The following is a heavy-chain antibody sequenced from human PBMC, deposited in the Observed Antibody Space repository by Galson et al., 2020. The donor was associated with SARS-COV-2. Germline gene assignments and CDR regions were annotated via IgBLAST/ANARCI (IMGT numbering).Heavy chain of an antibody. CDR3: ARRPPEQQPVGG. J-gene: IGHJ4*02. CDR1: GFTFSSYA. D-gene: IGHD6-13*01. V-gene: IGHV3-30*01. Sequence: GESLKISCAASGFTFSSYALYWVRQAPGKGLECVAVISYDGANHYYADSVKGRFTISRDNSKNMLYLQMNTLRAEDTAVYYCARRPPEQQPVGGWGQGTLVTVSS. CDR2: ISYDGANH.